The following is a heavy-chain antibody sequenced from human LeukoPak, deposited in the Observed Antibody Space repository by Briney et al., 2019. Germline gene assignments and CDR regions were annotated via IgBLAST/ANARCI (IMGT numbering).Heavy chain of an antibody. CDR2: IKEDGSEQ. V-gene: IGHV3-7*01. CDR3: ARAVTTALDY. CDR1: GFTFSNYW. J-gene: IGHJ4*02. Sequence: GGSLRLSCAASGFTFSNYWMTWVRQAPGKGLEWVANIKEDGSEQKYVDSLKGRFTISRDNTKNSLYLRMNSLRAEDTAVYFCARAVTTALDYWGQGALVTASS. D-gene: IGHD4-17*01.